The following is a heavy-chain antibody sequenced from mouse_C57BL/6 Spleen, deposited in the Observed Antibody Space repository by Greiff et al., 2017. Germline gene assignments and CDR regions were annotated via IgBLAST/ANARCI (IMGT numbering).Heavy chain of an antibody. J-gene: IGHJ4*01. CDR1: GYTFTSYW. CDR2: INPSNGGT. Sequence: VQLQQSGTELVKPGASVKLSCKASGYTFTSYWMHWVKQRPGQGLEWIGNINPSNGGTNYNEKFKSKATLTVDKSSSTAYMQLSSLTSEDSAVYYCARGNYHYYAMDYWGQGTSVTVSS. V-gene: IGHV1-53*01. CDR3: ARGNYHYYAMDY. D-gene: IGHD2-1*01.